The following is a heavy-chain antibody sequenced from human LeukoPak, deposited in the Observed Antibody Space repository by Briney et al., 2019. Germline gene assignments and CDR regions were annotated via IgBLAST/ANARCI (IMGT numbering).Heavy chain of an antibody. Sequence: AGSLRLSCAASGFTVSSNYRSWVRQAPGKGLEWVSVIYSGGSTYYADSVKGRFTISRDNSKNTLYLQMNSLRAEDTAVYYCARETTVTTAFDYWGQGTLVTVSS. CDR2: IYSGGST. D-gene: IGHD4-17*01. J-gene: IGHJ4*02. CDR3: ARETTVTTAFDY. V-gene: IGHV3-53*01. CDR1: GFTVSSNY.